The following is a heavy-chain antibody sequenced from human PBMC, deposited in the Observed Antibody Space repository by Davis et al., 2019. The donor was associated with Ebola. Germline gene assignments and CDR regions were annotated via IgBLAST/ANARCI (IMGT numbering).Heavy chain of an antibody. CDR1: GGSISSSSYY. J-gene: IGHJ4*02. V-gene: IGHV4-39*01. Sequence: MPSETLSLTCTVSGGSISSSSYYWGWIRQPPGKGLEWIGSIYYSGSTYYNPSLKSRVTISVDTSKNQFSLKLSSVTAADTAVYYCAKGDRLDYWGQGTLVTVSS. D-gene: IGHD1-14*01. CDR3: AKGDRLDY. CDR2: IYYSGST.